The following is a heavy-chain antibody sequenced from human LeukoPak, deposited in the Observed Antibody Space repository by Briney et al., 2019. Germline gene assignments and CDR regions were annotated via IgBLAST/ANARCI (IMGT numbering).Heavy chain of an antibody. Sequence: GGSLRLSCAASGFTFSSYGMHWVRQAPGKGLEWVAVIWYDGSNKYCADSVKGRFTISRDNSKNTLYLQMNSLRAEDTAVYYCARDNCSGGSCYDYWGQGTLVTVSS. V-gene: IGHV3-33*01. CDR2: IWYDGSNK. J-gene: IGHJ4*02. CDR3: ARDNCSGGSCYDY. CDR1: GFTFSSYG. D-gene: IGHD2-15*01.